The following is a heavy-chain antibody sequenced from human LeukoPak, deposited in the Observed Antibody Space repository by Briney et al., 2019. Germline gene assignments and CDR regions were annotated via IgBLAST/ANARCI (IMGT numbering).Heavy chain of an antibody. V-gene: IGHV4-34*01. CDR2: INHSGST. D-gene: IGHD3-9*01. CDR3: ARLRYFGGFDY. Sequence: SETLSLTCAVYGGSFSGYYWSWICQPPGKGLEWIGEINHSGSTNYNPSLKSRVTISVDTSKNQFSLKLSSVTAADTAVYYCARLRYFGGFDYWGQGTLVTVSS. J-gene: IGHJ4*02. CDR1: GGSFSGYY.